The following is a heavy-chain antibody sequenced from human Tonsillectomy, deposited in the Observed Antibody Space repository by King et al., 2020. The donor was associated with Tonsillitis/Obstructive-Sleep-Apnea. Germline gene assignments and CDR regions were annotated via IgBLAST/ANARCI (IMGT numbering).Heavy chain of an antibody. Sequence: VQLVESGGGLVQPGGSLRLSCAASGFTFNTYAMSWVRQAPGKGREWVSGISGNGDSTYYADSVKGRFTISRDNSRNTLYLQMNSLRGEDTAIYYCVKDWSYRPLPEGFFDSWGQGTLVTVSS. V-gene: IGHV3-23*04. J-gene: IGHJ4*02. D-gene: IGHD2-2*01. CDR3: VKDWSYRPLPEGFFDS. CDR1: GFTFNTYA. CDR2: ISGNGDST.